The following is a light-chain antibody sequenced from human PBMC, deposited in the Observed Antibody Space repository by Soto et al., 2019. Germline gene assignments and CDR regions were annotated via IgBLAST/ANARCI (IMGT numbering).Light chain of an antibody. Sequence: QSVLTQPPSVSEAPRQRVTISCSGSSSNIGNNAVNWYQQLPGKAPKLLIYYDDLLPSGVSDRFSGSKSGTSASLAISGLQSEHEADYYCAAWEDSLNGVVFGGGTKLTVL. CDR3: AAWEDSLNGVV. J-gene: IGLJ2*01. CDR1: SSNIGNNA. V-gene: IGLV1-36*01. CDR2: YDD.